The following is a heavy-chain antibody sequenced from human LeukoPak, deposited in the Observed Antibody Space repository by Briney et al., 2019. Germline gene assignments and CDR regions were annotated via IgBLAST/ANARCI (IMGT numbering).Heavy chain of an antibody. CDR1: GFTFSGSA. V-gene: IGHV3-73*01. D-gene: IGHD2-2*01. Sequence: GGSLRLSCAASGFTFSGSAMHWVRQASGKGLEWVGRIRSKANSYATAYAASVKGRFTISRDDSKNTAYLQMNSLKTEDTAVYYCTIVVVPAALTYYMDVWGKGTTVTVSS. CDR2: IRSKANSYAT. J-gene: IGHJ6*03. CDR3: TIVVVPAALTYYMDV.